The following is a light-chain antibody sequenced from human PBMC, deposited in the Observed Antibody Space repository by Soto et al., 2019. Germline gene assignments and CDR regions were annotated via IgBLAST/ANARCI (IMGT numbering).Light chain of an antibody. V-gene: IGLV2-23*01. Sequence: QSALTQPASVSGSPGQSITISCTGTNSDVGNYNLVSWYQQHPGKAPKLMIYEGSKRPSGVSHRFSGSKSDNTASLTISGLQAEDEADYYCCSYAGGTTPVFGGGTKLTVL. J-gene: IGLJ2*01. CDR1: NSDVGNYNL. CDR3: CSYAGGTTPV. CDR2: EGS.